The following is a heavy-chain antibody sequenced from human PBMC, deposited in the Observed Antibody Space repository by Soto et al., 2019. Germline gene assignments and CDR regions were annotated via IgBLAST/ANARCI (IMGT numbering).Heavy chain of an antibody. CDR1: GGTFSSYA. CDR2: IIPIFGTA. J-gene: IGHJ6*02. CDR3: ARELGGYNYGHYFYYGMDV. Sequence: SVKVSCKASGGTFSSYAISWVRQAPGQGLEWMGGIIPIFGTANYAQKFQGRVTITADESTSTAYMELSSLRSEDTAVYYCARELGGYNYGHYFYYGMDVWGQGTTVTVSS. V-gene: IGHV1-69*13. D-gene: IGHD5-12*01.